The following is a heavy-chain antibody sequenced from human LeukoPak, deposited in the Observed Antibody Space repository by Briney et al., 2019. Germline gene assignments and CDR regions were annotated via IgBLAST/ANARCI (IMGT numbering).Heavy chain of an antibody. CDR3: ARDPSRTSPTMANDDY. CDR2: ISSSSSTI. D-gene: IGHD4/OR15-4a*01. Sequence: GGSLRLSCAASGFTFSSYSMNWVRQAPGKGLEWVSYISSSSSTIYYADSVKGRFTISRDNAKNSLYLQMNSLRAEDTAVYYCARDPSRTSPTMANDDYWGQGTLVTVSS. V-gene: IGHV3-48*01. CDR1: GFTFSSYS. J-gene: IGHJ4*02.